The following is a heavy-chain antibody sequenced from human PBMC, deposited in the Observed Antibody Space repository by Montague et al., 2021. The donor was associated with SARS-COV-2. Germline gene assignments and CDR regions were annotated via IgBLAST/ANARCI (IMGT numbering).Heavy chain of an antibody. D-gene: IGHD3-9*01. Sequence: SETLSLTCTVNSRSNSRYYWSWIRQPPGKGLEWIGYVSDSGSDFNPSLKNRVFISVDTSKKLLSLRLSSVTAADTAIYYCARHRKDYYILTGYSTSFYYDMDVWGQGTTVTVSS. J-gene: IGHJ6*02. CDR2: VSDSGS. CDR1: SRSNSRYY. CDR3: ARHRKDYYILTGYSTSFYYDMDV. V-gene: IGHV4-59*08.